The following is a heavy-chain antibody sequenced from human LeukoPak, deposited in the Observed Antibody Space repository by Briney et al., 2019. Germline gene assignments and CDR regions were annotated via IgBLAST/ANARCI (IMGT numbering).Heavy chain of an antibody. Sequence: KPSETLSLTCTVSGGSISSYYWSWIRQPPGKGLEWIGYIYYSGSTNYNPSLKSRVTISVDTSKNQFSLKLSSVTAADTAVYYCARDKDDSSGYHDAFDIWGQGTMVTVSS. D-gene: IGHD3-22*01. V-gene: IGHV4-59*01. CDR2: IYYSGST. CDR1: GGSISSYY. CDR3: ARDKDDSSGYHDAFDI. J-gene: IGHJ3*02.